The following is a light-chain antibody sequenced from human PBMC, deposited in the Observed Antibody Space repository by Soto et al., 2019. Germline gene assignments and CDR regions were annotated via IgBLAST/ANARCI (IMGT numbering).Light chain of an antibody. J-gene: IGLJ1*01. Sequence: QSALTQPASVSGSPGQSITISCTGTSSDVGSYNLVSWYQQHPGKAPKLMIYEGSKRPSGVSNRFSGSKSGNTASLTISGIQAEDEAYYYCCSYAGSLDVFGTGTKLTVL. CDR2: EGS. CDR1: SSDVGSYNL. CDR3: CSYAGSLDV. V-gene: IGLV2-23*01.